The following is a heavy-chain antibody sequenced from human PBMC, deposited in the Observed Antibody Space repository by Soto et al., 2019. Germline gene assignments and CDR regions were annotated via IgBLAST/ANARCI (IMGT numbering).Heavy chain of an antibody. J-gene: IGHJ3*02. CDR3: ARENGDYVSAFDI. Sequence: QVQLVQSGAEVKKPGASVKVSCKASGYTFTGYYMHWVRQAPGQGLEWMGWINPNSGGTNYAQKFQGWVTMTRDTSFSTAYMELSRLRSDDTAVYYCARENGDYVSAFDIWGQGTMVTVSS. D-gene: IGHD4-17*01. CDR2: INPNSGGT. V-gene: IGHV1-2*04. CDR1: GYTFTGYY.